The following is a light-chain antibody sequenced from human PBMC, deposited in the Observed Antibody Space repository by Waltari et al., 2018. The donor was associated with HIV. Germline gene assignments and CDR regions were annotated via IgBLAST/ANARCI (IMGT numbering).Light chain of an antibody. CDR2: GAS. CDR3: QQCGYSPYT. V-gene: IGKV3-20*01. CDR1: QRIDSTY. Sequence: EIGSPQAPGPLSLSPGDRATLACRASQRIDSTYLACYQQTPGQAPRLLMYGASNRATGTPDRCSGSASGTDCTLTIGGLKADDAAVYYCQQCGYSPYTFGQGTRLEIK. J-gene: IGKJ2*01.